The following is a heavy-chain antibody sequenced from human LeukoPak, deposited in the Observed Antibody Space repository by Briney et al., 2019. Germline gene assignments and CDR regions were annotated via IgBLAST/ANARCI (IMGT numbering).Heavy chain of an antibody. D-gene: IGHD4-23*01. CDR3: ARDRYYGGNSHAFDI. CDR1: GFTFSSYS. J-gene: IGHJ3*02. CDR2: ISSSGTTI. Sequence: PGGSLRLSCAASGFTFSSYSMNWVRQAPGKGLEWVSYISSSGTTIYYADSVKGRFTISRDNAKNTLYLQMDSLRAEDTAVYYCARDRYYGGNSHAFDIWGQGTMVTVSS. V-gene: IGHV3-48*04.